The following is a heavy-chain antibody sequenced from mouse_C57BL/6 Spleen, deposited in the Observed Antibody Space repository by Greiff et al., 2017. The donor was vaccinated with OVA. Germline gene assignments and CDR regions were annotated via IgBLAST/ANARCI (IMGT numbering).Heavy chain of an antibody. J-gene: IGHJ2*01. D-gene: IGHD4-1*02. CDR3: ARRQLGSYFDY. V-gene: IGHV5-9*01. Sequence: EVQGVESGGGLVKPGGSLKLSCAASGFTFSSYTMSWVRQTPEKRLEWVATISGGGGNTYYPDSVKGRFTISRDNAKNTLYLQMSSLRSEDTALYYCARRQLGSYFDYWGQGTTLTVSS. CDR1: GFTFSSYT. CDR2: ISGGGGNT.